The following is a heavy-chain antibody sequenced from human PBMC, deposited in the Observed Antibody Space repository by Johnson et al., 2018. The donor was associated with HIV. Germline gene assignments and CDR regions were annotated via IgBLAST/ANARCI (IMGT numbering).Heavy chain of an antibody. J-gene: IGHJ3*02. Sequence: VQLVESGGGVVRPGGSLRLSCAASGFTFDDYGMSWVRQAPGQGLEWGSVIYSSGSAYNADSMKGRFTISRDNSKNTLYLQMNSLRVEDTAVYYCSRQPWDGSDILGQGTAVTVSS. CDR3: SRQPWDGSDI. CDR2: IYSSGSA. CDR1: GFTFDDYG. V-gene: IGHV3-66*04.